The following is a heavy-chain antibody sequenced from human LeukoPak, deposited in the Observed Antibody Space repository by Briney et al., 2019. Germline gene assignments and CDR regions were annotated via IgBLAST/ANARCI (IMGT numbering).Heavy chain of an antibody. D-gene: IGHD6-13*01. J-gene: IGHJ4*02. CDR3: ARDVSGSSSWSDFDY. V-gene: IGHV3-66*01. CDR1: GFTVSGNY. Sequence: GGSLRLSCAASGFTVSGNYMSWVRQAPGKGLEWVSVIYSGGSTFYADSVRGRFTISRDNSKNTLYLQMNSLRAEDTAVYYCARDVSGSSSWSDFDYWGQGTLVTVSS. CDR2: IYSGGST.